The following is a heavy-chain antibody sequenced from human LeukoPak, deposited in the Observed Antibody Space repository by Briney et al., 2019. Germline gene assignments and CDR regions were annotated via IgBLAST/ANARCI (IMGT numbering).Heavy chain of an antibody. CDR2: ISAYNGNT. CDR1: GYTFTSYG. Sequence: GASVKVSCKASGYTFTSYGISWVRQAPGQGLEWMGWISAYNGNTNYAQKLQGRVTMTTDTSTSTAYMELRSLRSDDTAVYYCARVDSGYEKGYYYYYMDVWGKGTTVTVSS. CDR3: ARVDSGYEKGYYYYYMDV. D-gene: IGHD5-12*01. J-gene: IGHJ6*03. V-gene: IGHV1-18*01.